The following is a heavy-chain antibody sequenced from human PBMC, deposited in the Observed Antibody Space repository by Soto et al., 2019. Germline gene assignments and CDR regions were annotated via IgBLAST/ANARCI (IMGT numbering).Heavy chain of an antibody. CDR2: ISYDGSNK. V-gene: IGHV3-30*18. CDR3: AKGLWFGELPFDAFDI. CDR1: GFTFSSYG. D-gene: IGHD3-10*01. J-gene: IGHJ3*02. Sequence: QVQLVESGGGVVQPGRSLRLSCAASGFTFSSYGMHWVRQAPGKGLEWVAVISYDGSNKYYADSVKGRFTISRDNSKNTLYLQRNSLRAEDTAVYYCAKGLWFGELPFDAFDIWGQGTMVTVSS.